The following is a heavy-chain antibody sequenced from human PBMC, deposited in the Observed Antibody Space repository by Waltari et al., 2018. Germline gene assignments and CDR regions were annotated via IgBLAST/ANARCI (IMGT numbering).Heavy chain of an antibody. CDR3: ARGPRFWSGYFFDY. V-gene: IGHV4-34*01. CDR2: INHSGST. Sequence: QVQLQQWGAGLLKPSETLSLTCAVYGGSFSGYYWSWIRQPPGKGLEWIGEINHSGSTNYNPSLKSRVTISVDTSKNQFSLKLSSVTAADTAVYYCARGPRFWSGYFFDYWGQGTLVTVSS. J-gene: IGHJ4*02. CDR1: GGSFSGYY. D-gene: IGHD3-3*01.